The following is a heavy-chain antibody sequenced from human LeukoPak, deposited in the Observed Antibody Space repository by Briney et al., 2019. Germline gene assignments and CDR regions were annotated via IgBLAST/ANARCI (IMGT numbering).Heavy chain of an antibody. Sequence: PSETLSLTCTVSGGSISSYYGSWIRQPPGKGLEWTAYIYYSGRSTNYNPSLKSRVTISVATSKNQFSLKLSSVTAADTAVYYCARRRGLFDFDYWGQGTLVTVSS. CDR1: GGSISSYY. D-gene: IGHD3-10*02. CDR3: ARRRGLFDFDY. V-gene: IGHV4-59*08. J-gene: IGHJ4*02. CDR2: IYYSGRST.